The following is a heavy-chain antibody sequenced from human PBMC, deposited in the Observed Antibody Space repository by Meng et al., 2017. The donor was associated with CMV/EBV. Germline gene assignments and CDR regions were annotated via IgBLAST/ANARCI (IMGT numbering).Heavy chain of an antibody. CDR3: ARQGKMVRGPYGVDY. V-gene: IGHV5-51*01. J-gene: IGHJ4*02. D-gene: IGHD3-10*01. CDR2: IYPGDSDT. Sequence: SGYSFTSYWIGWVRQMPGKGLEWMEIIYPGDSDTRYSPSFQGQVTISSDKSISTAYLQWSSLKASDTAMYYCARQGKMVRGPYGVDYWGQGTLVTVSS. CDR1: GYSFTSYW.